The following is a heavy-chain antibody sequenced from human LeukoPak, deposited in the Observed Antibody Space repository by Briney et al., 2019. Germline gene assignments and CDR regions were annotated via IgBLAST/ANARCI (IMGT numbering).Heavy chain of an antibody. CDR3: ARVTIYSGSIRRGYMDV. D-gene: IGHD1-26*01. CDR2: IKSKTDGGTT. CDR1: GFTFSNAW. Sequence: GGSLRLSCAASGFTFSNAWMSWVRQAPGKGLEWVGRIKSKTDGGTTDYAAPVKGRFTISRDDSKNTLYLQMNSLKTEDTAVYYCARVTIYSGSIRRGYMDVWGKGTTVTVSS. V-gene: IGHV3-15*01. J-gene: IGHJ6*03.